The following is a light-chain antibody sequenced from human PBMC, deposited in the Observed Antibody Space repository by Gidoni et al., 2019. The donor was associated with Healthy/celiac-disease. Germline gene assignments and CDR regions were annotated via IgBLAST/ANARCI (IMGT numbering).Light chain of an antibody. CDR2: DAS. CDR1: QSISSW. J-gene: IGKJ1*01. V-gene: IGKV1-5*01. Sequence: DIQMTQSPSTLSASVGDRVTITCRASQSISSWLAWYQQKPGKAPKLLIYDASSLESGVPSRFSGSGSGTEFTLTISSLQPDDFATYYCQQYNSYSWXVXQGTKVEIK. CDR3: QQYNSYSWX.